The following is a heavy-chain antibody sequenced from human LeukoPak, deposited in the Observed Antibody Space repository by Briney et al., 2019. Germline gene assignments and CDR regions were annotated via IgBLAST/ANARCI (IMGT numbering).Heavy chain of an antibody. D-gene: IGHD3-10*01. CDR1: GFTFSSYA. CDR2: ISYDGSNK. J-gene: IGHJ3*02. CDR3: ARGTGLLLWFGELFSAFDI. V-gene: IGHV3-30*04. Sequence: GGSLRLSCAASGFTFSSYAMHWVRRAPGKGLEWVAVISYDGSNKYYADSVKGRFTISRDNSKNTLYLQMNSLRAEDTAVYYCARGTGLLLWFGELFSAFDIWGQATMVTVSS.